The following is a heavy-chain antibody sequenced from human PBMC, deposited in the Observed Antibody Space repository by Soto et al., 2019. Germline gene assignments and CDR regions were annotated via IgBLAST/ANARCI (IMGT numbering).Heavy chain of an antibody. CDR3: TRISLVGATGGRYFDY. V-gene: IGHV3-72*01. CDR2: IKNKANSYTT. J-gene: IGHJ4*02. D-gene: IGHD1-26*01. CDR1: GFIFSDHY. Sequence: PGGSLRLSCAASGFIFSDHYMDWVRQAPGKGLEWVGRIKNKANSYTTVYAASVKGRFTISRDDSKNSLYLQMNSLKTEDTAVYYCTRISLVGATGGRYFDYWGQGTLLTVSS.